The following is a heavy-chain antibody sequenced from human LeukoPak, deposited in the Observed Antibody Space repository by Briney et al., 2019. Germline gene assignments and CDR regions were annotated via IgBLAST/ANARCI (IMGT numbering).Heavy chain of an antibody. V-gene: IGHV1-18*01. CDR1: GYIFTNYG. J-gene: IGHJ4*02. CDR3: ARAPWATYGNVALPGVVVDY. CDR2: ISGYNGNT. Sequence: ASVKVSCKASGYIFTNYGISWVRQAPGQGLEWMGWISGYNGNTNYAQKFQGRVTVTTDTSTRTAYMELRSLRSDDTAVYYCARAPWATYGNVALPGVVVDYWGQGTRVTVSS. D-gene: IGHD5-24*01.